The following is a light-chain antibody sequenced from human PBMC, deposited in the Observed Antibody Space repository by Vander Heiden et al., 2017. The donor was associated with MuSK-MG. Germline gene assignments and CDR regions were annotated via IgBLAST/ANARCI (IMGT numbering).Light chain of an antibody. J-gene: IGKJ5*01. V-gene: IGKV1-39*01. Sequence: DIQMTQPPSSLSASVGDRVTITCRASQSISSYLNWYQQKPGKSPKLLIYAASSLHSGVPSRFSGSGYGTDFTLTISSRQPEDFASYYCQQNDSNPPVTFGQGTQMEIK. CDR1: QSISSY. CDR3: QQNDSNPPVT. CDR2: AAS.